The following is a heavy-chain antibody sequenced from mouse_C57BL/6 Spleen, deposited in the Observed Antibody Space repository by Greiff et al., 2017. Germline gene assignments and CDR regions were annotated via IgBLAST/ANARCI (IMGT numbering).Heavy chain of an antibody. CDR2: IYPGSGST. CDR3: APLYYDYDSYYFDY. CDR1: GYTFTSYW. J-gene: IGHJ2*01. D-gene: IGHD2-4*01. V-gene: IGHV1-55*01. Sequence: QVQLQQPGAELVKPGASVKMSCKASGYTFTSYWITWVKQRPGQGLEWIGDIYPGSGSTNYNEKFKSKATLTVETSSSTANMQLSSLTAEDSAVYYCAPLYYDYDSYYFDYWGQGTTLTVSS.